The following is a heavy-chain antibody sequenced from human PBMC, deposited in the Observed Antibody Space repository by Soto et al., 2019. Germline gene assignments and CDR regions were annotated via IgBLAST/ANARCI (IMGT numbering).Heavy chain of an antibody. Sequence: SLRLPRAAVGFTLKNFAIGWIRQAQGKELEWISYIDTSGTKIYYADSVKGRFTITRDNAKNSLYLEMNSLRDEDTAVYYCASHYDMWSGYLSPVDYWGQGTLVTVSS. J-gene: IGHJ4*02. CDR3: ASHYDMWSGYLSPVDY. V-gene: IGHV3-11*01. CDR1: GFTLKNFA. CDR2: IDTSGTKI. D-gene: IGHD3-3*01.